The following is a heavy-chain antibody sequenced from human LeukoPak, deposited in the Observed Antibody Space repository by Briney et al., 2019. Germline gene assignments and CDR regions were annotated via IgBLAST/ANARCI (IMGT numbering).Heavy chain of an antibody. J-gene: IGHJ4*02. D-gene: IGHD5-24*01. CDR3: ARRDVSRPQAFPFDYFDY. Sequence: GASVKVSCKVSGYTLTELSMDWVRQAPGKGLEWMGGFDPEDGETIYAQKFQGRVTMTEDTSTDTAYMELSSLRSEDTAVYYCARRDVSRPQAFPFDYFDYWGQGTLVTVSS. V-gene: IGHV1-24*01. CDR2: FDPEDGET. CDR1: GYTLTELS.